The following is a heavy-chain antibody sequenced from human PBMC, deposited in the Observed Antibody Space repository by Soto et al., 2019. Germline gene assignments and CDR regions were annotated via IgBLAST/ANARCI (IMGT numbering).Heavy chain of an antibody. J-gene: IGHJ5*02. V-gene: IGHV4-34*01. CDR1: GGSFSGYY. Sequence: SETLSLTCAVYGGSFSGYYWSWIRQPPGKGLEWIGEINHSGSTNYNPSLKSRVTISVDTSKNQFSLKLSSVTAADTAVYYCARGPIEYSSSSRQGSWFDPWGQGTLVTVSS. CDR2: INHSGST. CDR3: ARGPIEYSSSSRQGSWFDP. D-gene: IGHD6-6*01.